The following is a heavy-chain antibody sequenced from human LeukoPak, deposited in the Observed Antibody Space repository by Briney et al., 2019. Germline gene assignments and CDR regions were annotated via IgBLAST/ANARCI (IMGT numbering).Heavy chain of an antibody. V-gene: IGHV3-48*01. J-gene: IGHJ6*03. CDR3: ARDSMVRGALIYYYYYMDV. CDR2: ISSSSSTI. Sequence: PGGSLRLSCAASGFTFSSYSMNWVRQAPGKGLEWVSYISSSSSTIYYADSVKGRFTISRDNAKNSLYLQMNSLRAEDTAVYYCARDSMVRGALIYYYYYMDVWGKGTTVTVSS. CDR1: GFTFSSYS. D-gene: IGHD3-10*01.